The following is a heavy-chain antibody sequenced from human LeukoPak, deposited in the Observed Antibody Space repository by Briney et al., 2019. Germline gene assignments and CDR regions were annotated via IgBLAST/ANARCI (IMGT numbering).Heavy chain of an antibody. Sequence: GGSLRLSCAASGFTFSSYAMHWVRQAPGKGLEWVAVISYDGRNKYYADSVKGRFTISRDNSKNTLYLQMNSLRAEDTAVYYCARGHSSGWYGTHYFDYWGQGTLVTVSS. CDR2: ISYDGRNK. V-gene: IGHV3-30*04. D-gene: IGHD6-19*01. CDR3: ARGHSSGWYGTHYFDY. CDR1: GFTFSSYA. J-gene: IGHJ4*02.